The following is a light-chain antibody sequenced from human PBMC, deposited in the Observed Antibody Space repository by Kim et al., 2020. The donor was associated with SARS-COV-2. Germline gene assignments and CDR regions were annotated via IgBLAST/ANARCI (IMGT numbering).Light chain of an antibody. CDR1: QSISSW. CDR3: QQYNSYPYT. CDR2: DAS. J-gene: IGKJ2*01. Sequence: DIQMTQSPSTLSASVGDGVTITCRASQSISSWLAWYQQKPGKAPKLLIYDASSLESGVPSRFSGSGSGTEFTLTISSLQPDDFATYYCQQYNSYPYTFGQGTKLEI. V-gene: IGKV1-5*01.